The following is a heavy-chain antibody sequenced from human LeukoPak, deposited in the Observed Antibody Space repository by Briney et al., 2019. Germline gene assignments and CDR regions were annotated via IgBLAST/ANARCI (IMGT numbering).Heavy chain of an antibody. CDR1: GGSISSGGYS. CDR2: IYHSGST. J-gene: IGHJ2*01. D-gene: IGHD1-26*01. CDR3: ATHSGSYLAYWYFDL. Sequence: SETLSLTCTVSGGSISSGGYSWSWIRQPPGKGLEWIGYIYHSGSTYYNPSLKSRVTISVDRSKNQFSLKLSSVTAADTAVYYCATHSGSYLAYWYFDLWGRGTLVTVSS. V-gene: IGHV4-30-2*01.